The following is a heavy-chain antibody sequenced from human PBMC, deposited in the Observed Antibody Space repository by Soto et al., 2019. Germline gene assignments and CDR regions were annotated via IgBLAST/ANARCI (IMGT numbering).Heavy chain of an antibody. J-gene: IGHJ6*02. CDR2: IYSGGST. CDR1: GFTVSSNY. CDR3: ATSYGDSVNYYYGMDV. Sequence: EVQLVESGGGLIQPGGSLRLSCAASGFTVSSNYMSWVRQAPGKGLEWVSVIYSGGSTYYADSVKGRFTISRDNSKNKLYLQMNSLSAEDTDVYYCATSYGDSVNYYYGMDVWGQGTTVTVSS. V-gene: IGHV3-53*01. D-gene: IGHD4-17*01.